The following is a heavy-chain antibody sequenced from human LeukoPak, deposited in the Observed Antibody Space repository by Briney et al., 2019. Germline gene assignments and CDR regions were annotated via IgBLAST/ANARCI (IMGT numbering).Heavy chain of an antibody. V-gene: IGHV1-3*01. D-gene: IGHD5-18*01. Sequence: ASVKVSCKASGYTFTSYAMHWVRQAPGQRLEWMGWINAGNGNTKYSQKFQGRVTITRDTSASTAYMELSSLRSEDTAVYYCARVQAAMVLIDYWGQGTLVTVSS. J-gene: IGHJ4*02. CDR1: GYTFTSYA. CDR3: ARVQAAMVLIDY. CDR2: INAGNGNT.